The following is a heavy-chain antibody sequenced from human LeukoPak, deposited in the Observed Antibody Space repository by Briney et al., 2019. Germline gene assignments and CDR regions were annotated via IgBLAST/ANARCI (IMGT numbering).Heavy chain of an antibody. V-gene: IGHV6-1*01. Sequence: SQTLSLTCAISGDSFTSGIWNWIRQYPSRGLEWLGRTYHWSKWFNDYAVSVESRMTINADTSRNQFSLQLNSVTPEDTAVYYCARDLHGSRGEFDYWGQGTLVTVSS. J-gene: IGHJ4*02. CDR2: TYHWSKWFN. CDR3: ARDLHGSRGEFDY. CDR1: GDSFTSGI. D-gene: IGHD3-16*01.